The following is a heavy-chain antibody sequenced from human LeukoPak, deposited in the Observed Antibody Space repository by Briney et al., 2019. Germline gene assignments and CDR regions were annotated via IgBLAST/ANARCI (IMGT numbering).Heavy chain of an antibody. V-gene: IGHV1-69*13. CDR1: GGTFSSYA. CDR3: ARGKVGATTSPFDY. D-gene: IGHD1-26*01. J-gene: IGHJ4*02. CDR2: IIPIFGTA. Sequence: GASVKVSCKASGGTFSSYAISWVRQAPGQGLEWMGGIIPIFGTANYAQKFQGRVTITADESTSTAYMELSSLRSEDTAVYYCARGKVGATTSPFDYWGQGTLVTVSS.